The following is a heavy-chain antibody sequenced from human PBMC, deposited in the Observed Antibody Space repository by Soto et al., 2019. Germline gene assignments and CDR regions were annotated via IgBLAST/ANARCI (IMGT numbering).Heavy chain of an antibody. CDR2: ISYDGSNK. J-gene: IGHJ4*02. Sequence: PGGSLRLSCAASGFTFSSYAMHWVRQAPGKGLEWVAVISYDGSNKYYADSVKGRFTISRDNSKNTLYLQMNSLRAEDTAVYYCARDVTPNYDILTGYREGFDYWGQGTLVTVSS. V-gene: IGHV3-30-3*01. CDR3: ARDVTPNYDILTGYREGFDY. D-gene: IGHD3-9*01. CDR1: GFTFSSYA.